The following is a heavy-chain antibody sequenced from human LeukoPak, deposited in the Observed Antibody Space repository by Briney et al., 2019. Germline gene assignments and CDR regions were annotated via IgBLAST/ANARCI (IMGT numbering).Heavy chain of an antibody. Sequence: SVKVSCKASGGTFDNYAFSWVRQAPGQGLEWMGGIIPMSGSANYAQKFQGRVTISADDSTNTGYMELSSLRSEDTAMYYCATNYHLLQHKNAFDIWGQGTMVTVSS. V-gene: IGHV1-69*13. D-gene: IGHD2-2*01. CDR1: GGTFDNYA. CDR2: IIPMSGSA. J-gene: IGHJ3*02. CDR3: ATNYHLLQHKNAFDI.